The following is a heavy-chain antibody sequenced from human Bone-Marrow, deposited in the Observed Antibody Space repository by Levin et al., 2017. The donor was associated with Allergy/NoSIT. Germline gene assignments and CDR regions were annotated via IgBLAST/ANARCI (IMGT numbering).Heavy chain of an antibody. Sequence: GESLKISCAASGFTFSSYSMNWVRQAPGKGLEWVSSISSSSSYIYYADSVKGRFTISRDNAKNSLYLQMNSLRAEDTAVYYCARSVAAAGRLDYWGQGTLVTVSS. CDR3: ARSVAAAGRLDY. CDR2: ISSSSSYI. V-gene: IGHV3-21*01. J-gene: IGHJ4*02. CDR1: GFTFSSYS. D-gene: IGHD6-13*01.